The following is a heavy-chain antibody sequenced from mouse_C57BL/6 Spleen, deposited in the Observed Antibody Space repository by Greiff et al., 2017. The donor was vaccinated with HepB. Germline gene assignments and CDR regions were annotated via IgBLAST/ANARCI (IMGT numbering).Heavy chain of an antibody. CDR1: GFTFSSYG. Sequence: EVKLVESGGDLVKPGGSLKLSCAASGFTFSSYGMSWVRQTPDKRLEWVATISSGGSYTYYPDSVKGRFTISRDNAKNILYLQMSSLKSEDTAMYYCATARAWFASWGQGTLVAISA. V-gene: IGHV5-6*01. CDR2: ISSGGSYT. J-gene: IGHJ3*01. D-gene: IGHD1-2*01. CDR3: ATARAWFAS.